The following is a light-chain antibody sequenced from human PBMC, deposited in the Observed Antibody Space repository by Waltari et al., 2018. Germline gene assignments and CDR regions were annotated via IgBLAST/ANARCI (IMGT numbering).Light chain of an antibody. CDR2: DAS. CDR1: QSVSSSD. V-gene: IGKV3-20*01. CDR3: QQYGSSPST. J-gene: IGKJ4*01. Sequence: EIVLTQSPGTLSLSPGERATLSCRASQSVSSSDLAWDQQKPGQAPRLLIYDASSRATGIPDRFSGSGSGTDFTLTISRLEPEDFAVYYCQQYGSSPSTFGGGTKVEIK.